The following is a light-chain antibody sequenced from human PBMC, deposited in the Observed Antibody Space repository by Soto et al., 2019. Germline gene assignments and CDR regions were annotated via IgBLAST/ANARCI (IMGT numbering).Light chain of an antibody. CDR2: KAF. CDR3: QQYDNWPRT. Sequence: DIQMTQSPSTLSASVGYRFTITCRASQSINNWLAWYQQKPGKAPKLLIYKAFSLESGVPARLSGSGSGTEFTLTISSLQSEDFTFYYCQQYDNWPRTFGQGTKVDIK. CDR1: QSINNW. J-gene: IGKJ1*01. V-gene: IGKV1-5*03.